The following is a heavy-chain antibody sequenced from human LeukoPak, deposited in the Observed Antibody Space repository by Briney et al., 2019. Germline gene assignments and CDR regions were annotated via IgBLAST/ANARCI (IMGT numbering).Heavy chain of an antibody. J-gene: IGHJ4*02. Sequence: PSETLSLTCTVSGGSISSGGYYWSWIRQHPGKGLEWIGYIYYSGSTYYNPSLKSRVTISVDRSKNQFSLKLSSVTAADTAVYYCARYCSSTSCYIYWGQGTLVTVSS. V-gene: IGHV4-31*03. CDR3: ARYCSSTSCYIY. CDR1: GGSISSGGYY. D-gene: IGHD2-2*02. CDR2: IYYSGST.